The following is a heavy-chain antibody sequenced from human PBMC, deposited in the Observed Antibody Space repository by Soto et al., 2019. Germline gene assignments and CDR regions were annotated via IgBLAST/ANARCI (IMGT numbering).Heavy chain of an antibody. J-gene: IGHJ6*02. CDR3: ARDLCPLGSGSPCPTYGMDL. D-gene: IGHD3-10*01. CDR2: LKPDNGGT. V-gene: IGHV1-2*02. Sequence: QVQLVQSGAEVKPPGASVKVSCKASGYSFTGHYMHWVRQVSGKRLEFLGWLKPDNGGTYYAPKFQGRVTFTRVTSTTTAYMELSGLHSDDTAVYYCARDLCPLGSGSPCPTYGMDLWGQGTTVAVSS. CDR1: GYSFTGHY.